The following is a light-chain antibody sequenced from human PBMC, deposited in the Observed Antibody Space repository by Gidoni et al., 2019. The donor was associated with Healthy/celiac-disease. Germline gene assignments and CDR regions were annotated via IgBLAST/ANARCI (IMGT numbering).Light chain of an antibody. Sequence: EHVLTQSPATLSLSPGERATLACMASQSVRSYLAWYQQKPGKAPRLLIYDASNRATGIPARFSGSGSGTSFSLPIISLEPEDFAVYYFQQRSNCPGFTFGPGTKVDIK. CDR1: QSVRSY. CDR2: DAS. V-gene: IGKV3-11*01. CDR3: QQRSNCPGFT. J-gene: IGKJ3*01.